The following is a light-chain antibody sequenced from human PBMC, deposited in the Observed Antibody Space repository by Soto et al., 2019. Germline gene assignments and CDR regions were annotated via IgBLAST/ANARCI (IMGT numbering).Light chain of an antibody. CDR2: AAS. CDR3: QQSYSTPRT. CDR1: QSISSY. V-gene: IGKV1-39*01. Sequence: DIPMTQSPSSLSASVGVRVTITCRASQSISSYLNWYQQKPGKAPKLLIYAASSLQSGVPSRFSGSGSGTDFSLTISSLQPEDFATYYCQQSYSTPRTVGQGTKVEIK. J-gene: IGKJ1*01.